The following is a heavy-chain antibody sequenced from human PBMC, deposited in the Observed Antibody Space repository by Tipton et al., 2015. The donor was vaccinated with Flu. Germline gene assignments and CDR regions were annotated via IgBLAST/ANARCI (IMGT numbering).Heavy chain of an antibody. Sequence: SLRLSCTASGFTFGNFALHWVRQAPGKGLEWVTILSFDGSERYYADSVKGRFTISRDDSKNTLYLQMNSLRPEDTAVYYCAKVTGYCTGGSCFSDSYNFCCYAMDVWGQGTSVTVSS. J-gene: IGHJ6*02. CDR2: LSFDGSER. V-gene: IGHV3-30*18. CDR1: GFTFGNFA. D-gene: IGHD2-15*01. CDR3: AKVTGYCTGGSCFSDSYNFCCYAMDV.